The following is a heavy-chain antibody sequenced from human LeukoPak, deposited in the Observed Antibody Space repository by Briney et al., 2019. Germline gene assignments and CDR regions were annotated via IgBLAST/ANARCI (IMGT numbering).Heavy chain of an antibody. CDR1: GYSFTSYW. Sequence: GESLKISCKGSGYSFTSYWIGWVRQMPGKGLEWMGIIYPGDSDTRYSPSFQGQVTISADKSINTAYLQWSSLKSSDTAMYYCAGRGGYDSSGYYAFDVWGQGTMVTVTS. CDR3: AGRGGYDSSGYYAFDV. D-gene: IGHD3-22*01. J-gene: IGHJ3*01. V-gene: IGHV5-51*01. CDR2: IYPGDSDT.